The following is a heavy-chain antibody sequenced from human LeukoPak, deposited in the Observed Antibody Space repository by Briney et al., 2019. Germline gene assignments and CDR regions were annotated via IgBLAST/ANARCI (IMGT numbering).Heavy chain of an antibody. CDR1: VFTFSRYV. D-gene: IGHD3-16*02. CDR3: AKPDPSGRSFGGVTVIGAFDI. J-gene: IGHJ3*02. V-gene: IGHV3-48*03. Sequence: GGGLRHSCVASVFTFSRYVMNWVRPALGKGVEWVSYISSSGSTIYYTDSVRGRFTISRDNAKNSLYLQLNRLRAEDTAVYYCAKPDPSGRSFGGVTVIGAFDIWGQGTMVTVSS. CDR2: ISSSGSTI.